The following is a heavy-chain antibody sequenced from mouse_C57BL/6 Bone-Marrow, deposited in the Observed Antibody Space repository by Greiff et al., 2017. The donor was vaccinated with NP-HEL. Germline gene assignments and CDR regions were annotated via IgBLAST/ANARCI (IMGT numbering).Heavy chain of an antibody. Sequence: VQLQHPGAELVKPGASVKLSCKASGYTFTSYWMHWVKQRPGQGLGWIGMIHPNSGSTNYNEKFKSKATLTVDKSSSTAYMQLSSLTSEDSAVYYCARWGYYGSSPWFAYWGQGTLVTVSA. D-gene: IGHD1-1*01. J-gene: IGHJ3*01. CDR1: GYTFTSYW. V-gene: IGHV1-64*01. CDR2: IHPNSGST. CDR3: ARWGYYGSSPWFAY.